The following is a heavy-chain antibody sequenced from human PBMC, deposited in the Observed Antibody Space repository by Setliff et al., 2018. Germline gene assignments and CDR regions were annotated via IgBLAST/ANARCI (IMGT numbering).Heavy chain of an antibody. J-gene: IGHJ6*02. CDR3: ARGATMVRGVIIYYYYYGMDV. V-gene: IGHV1-69*13. D-gene: IGHD3-10*01. CDR1: GGTFSSYA. Sequence: SVKVSCKASGGTFSSYAISWMRQAPGQGLEWMGGIIPIFGTANYAQKFQGRVTITADESTSTAYMELSSLRSEDTAVYYCARGATMVRGVIIYYYYYGMDVWGQGTTVTVSS. CDR2: IIPIFGTA.